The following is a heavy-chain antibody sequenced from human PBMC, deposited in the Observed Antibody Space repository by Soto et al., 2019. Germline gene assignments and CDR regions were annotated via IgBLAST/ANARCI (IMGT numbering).Heavy chain of an antibody. CDR2: IIPIFGTA. CDR1: GGTFSSYA. Sequence: QVQLVQSGAEVKKPGSSVKVSCKASGGTFSSYAISWVRQAPGQGLEWMGGIIPIFGTADYAQKFQGRVTITADESATTGTVELSMRRSRYKAVYYCAKTPDNYYYGMDVWGQGTTVTVSS. J-gene: IGHJ6*02. CDR3: AKTPDNYYYGMDV. V-gene: IGHV1-69*12.